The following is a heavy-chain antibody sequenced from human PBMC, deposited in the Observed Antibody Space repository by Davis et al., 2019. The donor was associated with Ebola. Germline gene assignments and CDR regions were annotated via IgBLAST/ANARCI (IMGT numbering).Heavy chain of an antibody. D-gene: IGHD2-15*01. CDR3: ARDYVD. V-gene: IGHV4-38-2*02. Sequence: GSLRLSCTVSGYSINRGFTWGWIRQPPGKGLEWIGSIYHSGSTNYSPSLKSRVTISADTSKNQFSLRLKSVTAADTAIYYCARDYVDWGQGILVTVSS. CDR1: GYSINRGFT. J-gene: IGHJ4*02. CDR2: IYHSGST.